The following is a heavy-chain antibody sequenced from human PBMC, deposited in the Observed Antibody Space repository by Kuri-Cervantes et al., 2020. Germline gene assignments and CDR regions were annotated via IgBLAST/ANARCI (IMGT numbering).Heavy chain of an antibody. CDR3: ARMGFVGGYGGTGSDYYYYGMDI. CDR1: GYTFTSYG. D-gene: IGHD4-23*01. V-gene: IGHV1-8*02. CDR2: MNPNSGNT. J-gene: IGHJ6*02. Sequence: ASVKVSCKASGYTFTSYGISWVRQAPGQGLEWMGWMNPNSGNTGYAQKFQGRVTMTRNTSISTAYMELSSLRSEDTAVYYCARMGFVGGYGGTGSDYYYYGMDIWGQGTTVTVSS.